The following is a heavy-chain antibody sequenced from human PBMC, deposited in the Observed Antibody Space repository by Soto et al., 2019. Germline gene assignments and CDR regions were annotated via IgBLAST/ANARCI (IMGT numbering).Heavy chain of an antibody. J-gene: IGHJ4*02. D-gene: IGHD1-26*01. V-gene: IGHV4-59*08. Sequence: SETLSLTCTVSGGSITSYWWSWIRQPPGKGLEWIGYASYSGSPNYNPSLKSRVTISVDTSKSQYSLRLSSVTAADTAVYYCASHNPKAKWNYDYWGQGTLVTVSS. CDR1: GGSITSYW. CDR2: ASYSGSP. CDR3: ASHNPKAKWNYDY.